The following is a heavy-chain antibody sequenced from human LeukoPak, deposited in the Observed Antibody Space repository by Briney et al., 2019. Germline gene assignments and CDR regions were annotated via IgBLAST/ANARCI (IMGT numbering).Heavy chain of an antibody. J-gene: IGHJ4*02. CDR2: IYYSGST. V-gene: IGHV4-59*01. D-gene: IGHD5-24*01. CDR1: GGSSSSYY. CDR3: ARSGGDRVEMPTIIDY. Sequence: SETLSLTCTVSGGSSSSYYWSWIRQPPGEGLEGIGYIYYSGSTNYNPSLKSRVSILVDTSKNQFSLRLSSVTAADTAVYYCARSGGDRVEMPTIIDYWGQGTLVTVSS.